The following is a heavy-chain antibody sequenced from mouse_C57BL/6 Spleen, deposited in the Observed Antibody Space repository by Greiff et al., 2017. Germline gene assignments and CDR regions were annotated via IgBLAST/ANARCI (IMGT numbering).Heavy chain of an antibody. CDR2: IWSGGST. CDR3: ARNSPYSNHWYFDV. J-gene: IGHJ1*03. D-gene: IGHD2-5*01. Sequence: VQGVESGPGLVQPSQSLSITCTVSGFSLTSYGVHWVRQSPGKGLEWLGVIWSGGSTDYNAAFISRLSISKDNSKSQVFFKMNSLQADDTAIYYCARNSPYSNHWYFDVWGTGTTVTVSS. V-gene: IGHV2-2*01. CDR1: GFSLTSYG.